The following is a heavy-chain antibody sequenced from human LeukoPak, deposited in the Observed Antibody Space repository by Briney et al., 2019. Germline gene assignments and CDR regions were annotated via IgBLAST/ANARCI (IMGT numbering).Heavy chain of an antibody. J-gene: IGHJ4*02. CDR2: IYHSGST. V-gene: IGHV4-38-2*02. Sequence: PSETLSLTCTVSGYSISSGYYWGWIRQPPGKGLEWIGSIYHSGSTYYNPSLKSRVTISVDTSKNQFSLKLSSVTAADTAVYYCARGYVLLWFGESSHFDYWAREPWSPSPQ. CDR1: GYSISSGYY. CDR3: ARGYVLLWFGESSHFDY. D-gene: IGHD3-10*01.